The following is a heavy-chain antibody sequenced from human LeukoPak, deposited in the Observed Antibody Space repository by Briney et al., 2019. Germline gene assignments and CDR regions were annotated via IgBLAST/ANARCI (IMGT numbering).Heavy chain of an antibody. V-gene: IGHV3-30-3*01. CDR2: ISYDGSNK. Sequence: GGSLRLSCAASGFTFSSYAMHWVRQAPGKGLEWVAVISYDGSNKYYADSVKGRFTISRDNSKNTLYLQMNSLRAEDTAVYYCARSFYDILTGYPAGPAFDIWGQGTMVTVSS. J-gene: IGHJ3*02. CDR1: GFTFSSYA. CDR3: ARSFYDILTGYPAGPAFDI. D-gene: IGHD3-9*01.